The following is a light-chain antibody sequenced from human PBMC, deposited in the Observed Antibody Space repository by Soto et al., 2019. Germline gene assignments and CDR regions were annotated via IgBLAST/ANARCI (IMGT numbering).Light chain of an antibody. CDR2: AAS. CDR3: LQNFNFPWT. CDR1: QGITDD. Sequence: AIQMTQSPSSLSASVGDRVTITCRASQGITDDLGWYQQKPGKAPKLLIYAASSLQSGVPLRFSGSGSGTDFTLTLSGLQPKDFATYFCLQNFNFPWTFGQGTKVEIK. V-gene: IGKV1-6*01. J-gene: IGKJ1*01.